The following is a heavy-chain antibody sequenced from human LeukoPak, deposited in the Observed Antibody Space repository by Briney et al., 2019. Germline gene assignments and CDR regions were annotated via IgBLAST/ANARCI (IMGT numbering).Heavy chain of an antibody. V-gene: IGHV3-23*01. Sequence: AGGSMRLSCAASGSTFSSYAMSWVRQAPGKGLEWVSAICGSGGSTFYADSVKGRLTISRDNSKNTLYLQMNSLRAEDTAVYYCAKRILDYWGQGTLVTVSS. D-gene: IGHD5-18*01. CDR1: GSTFSSYA. CDR2: ICGSGGST. J-gene: IGHJ4*02. CDR3: AKRILDY.